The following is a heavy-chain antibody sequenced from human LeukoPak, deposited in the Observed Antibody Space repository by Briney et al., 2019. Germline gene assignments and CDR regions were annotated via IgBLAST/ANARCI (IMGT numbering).Heavy chain of an antibody. V-gene: IGHV4-39*01. CDR2: IYYSGST. D-gene: IGHD2-15*01. CDR3: VVVVVAATFS. CDR1: DGSISSSSYY. J-gene: IGHJ5*02. Sequence: SETLSLTCTVSDGSISSSSYYWGWIRQPPGKGLEWIGSIYYSGSTYYNPSLKSRVTISVDTSKNQFSLKLSSVTAADTAVYYCVVVVVAATFSWGQGTLVTVSS.